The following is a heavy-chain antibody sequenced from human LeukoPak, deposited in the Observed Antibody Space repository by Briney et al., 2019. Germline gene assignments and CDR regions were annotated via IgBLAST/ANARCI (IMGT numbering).Heavy chain of an antibody. J-gene: IGHJ2*01. CDR2: ITNNGGRT. CDR3: VKRGPGGSMWYLWYFDL. V-gene: IGHV3-64D*09. D-gene: IGHD6-13*01. CDR1: GFTFSSFT. Sequence: GGSLSFSCSASGFTFSSFTMHWVRQAPGKRLEYVSTITNNGGRTSYADSVKGRFTVSRDNSKNALYLEMTSLRAEDTAVYYCVKRGPGGSMWYLWYFDLWGRGTLVTVSS.